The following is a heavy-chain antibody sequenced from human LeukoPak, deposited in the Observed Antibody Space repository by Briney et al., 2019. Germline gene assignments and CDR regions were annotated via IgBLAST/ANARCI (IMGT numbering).Heavy chain of an antibody. Sequence: SGGSLRLSCAASGFTFSTYGMHWVRQAPGKGLEWVAVIWYDGTNKHYADSVKGRFTISRDNSKNTLYLQMNSLRAEDTAVYYCARDLFPTTVTTGFDYWGQGTLVTVSS. CDR1: GFTFSTYG. J-gene: IGHJ4*02. CDR3: ARDLFPTTVTTGFDY. V-gene: IGHV3-33*01. D-gene: IGHD4-17*01. CDR2: IWYDGTNK.